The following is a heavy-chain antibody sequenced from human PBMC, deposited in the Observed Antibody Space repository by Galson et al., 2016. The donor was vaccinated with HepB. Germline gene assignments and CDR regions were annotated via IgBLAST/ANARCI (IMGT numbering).Heavy chain of an antibody. CDR2: IWFDGSNE. Sequence: SLRLSCAASGFTFSAYRMYWVRQAPLKGLEWVAEIWFDGSNEIYSDAVKGRFTISRDNSKNTLYPQLSNLRTEDTALYFCARTTYCTADSCSLAPLDYWGGGTLVTVSS. CDR3: ARTTYCTADSCSLAPLDY. CDR1: GFTFSAYR. D-gene: IGHD2-8*02. V-gene: IGHV3-33*01. J-gene: IGHJ4*01.